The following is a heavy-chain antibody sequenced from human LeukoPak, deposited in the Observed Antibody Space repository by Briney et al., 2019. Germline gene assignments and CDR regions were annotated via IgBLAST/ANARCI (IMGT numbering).Heavy chain of an antibody. J-gene: IGHJ4*02. CDR2: IYYSGSS. Sequence: SETLSITCTATGRSTRRYYWSRIRQPPGQGPTWLGYIYYSGSSDYDPSLQSRVTISVDTSKNQFSLKMSSVTAADTAVYYCARSRGHSYGPWDYWGRGTLVTVSS. CDR3: ARSRGHSYGPWDY. V-gene: IGHV4-59*01. D-gene: IGHD5-18*01. CDR1: GRSTRRYY.